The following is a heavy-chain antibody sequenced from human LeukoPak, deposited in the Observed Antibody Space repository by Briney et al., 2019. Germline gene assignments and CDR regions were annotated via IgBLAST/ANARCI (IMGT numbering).Heavy chain of an antibody. CDR2: INPSGGST. CDR3: ASNYVSGSYYNGSDNWLDP. CDR1: GYTFTSYY. Sequence: ASVKVSCTASGYTFTSYYMNWVRQAPGQGLEWMGIINPSGGSTSYAQKFQGKVTMTSDMSTITVYMELSSLRSEDTAVYYCASNYVSGSYYNGSDNWLDPWGQGTLGTVSP. V-gene: IGHV1-46*01. D-gene: IGHD3-10*01. J-gene: IGHJ5*02.